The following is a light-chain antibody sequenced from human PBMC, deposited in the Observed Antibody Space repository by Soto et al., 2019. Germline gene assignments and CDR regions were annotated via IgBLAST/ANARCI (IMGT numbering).Light chain of an antibody. CDR3: GTWDSSLSAVV. Sequence: QSVFTQPPSVSAAPGQKVTISCSGSNSNIGNNYVSWYQQLPGTAPKLLIYDNNKRPSGIPDRFSGSKSGTSATLGITGLQTGDEGDYYCGTWDSSLSAVVFGGGTKLTVL. CDR1: NSNIGNNY. V-gene: IGLV1-51*01. J-gene: IGLJ3*02. CDR2: DNN.